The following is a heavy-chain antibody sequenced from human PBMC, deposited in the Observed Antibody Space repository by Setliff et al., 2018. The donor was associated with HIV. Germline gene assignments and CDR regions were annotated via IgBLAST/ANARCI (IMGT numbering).Heavy chain of an antibody. J-gene: IGHJ3*02. CDR3: ARDLHANYHVVDI. CDR2: VYYTGKT. V-gene: IGHV4-31*03. Sequence: SETLSLTCSVSGVSIVSGGFYFSWIRHHPGKGLEWIGTVYYTGKTYYNPSLQSRLTMSADTSKNQLYLKIYSVTAADTAVYFCARDLHANYHVVDIWGPGTMVTVSS. CDR1: GVSIVSGGFY. D-gene: IGHD2-15*01.